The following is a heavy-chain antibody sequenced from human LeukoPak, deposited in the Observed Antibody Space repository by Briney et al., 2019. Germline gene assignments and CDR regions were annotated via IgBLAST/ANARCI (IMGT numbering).Heavy chain of an antibody. Sequence: PSETLSLTCTVSGYSISSGYYWGWIRQPPGKGLEWIGSIYHSGSTYYNPSLKSRVTISVDTSKNQFSLKLSSVTAADTAVYYCARAYRTGGSNWFDPWGQGTLVTVSS. D-gene: IGHD3-10*01. CDR2: IYHSGST. J-gene: IGHJ5*02. V-gene: IGHV4-38-2*02. CDR3: ARAYRTGGSNWFDP. CDR1: GYSISSGYY.